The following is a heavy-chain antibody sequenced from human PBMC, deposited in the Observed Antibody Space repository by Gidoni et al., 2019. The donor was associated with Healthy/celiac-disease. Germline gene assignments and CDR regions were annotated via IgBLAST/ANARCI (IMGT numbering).Heavy chain of an antibody. CDR1: GFTFRSYA. J-gene: IGHJ4*02. Sequence: QVQLVESGGGVVQPGRSLRLSCAASGFTFRSYAMHWVRQATGKGLEWVAVMTYDGSNKDSADSVKCRFTISRDNSKNTLYLQLNSLRAEDTAVYYCAREDQDIVVVPAAMVPDCWGQGTLVTVSS. V-gene: IGHV3-30*04. D-gene: IGHD2-2*01. CDR3: AREDQDIVVVPAAMVPDC. CDR2: MTYDGSNK.